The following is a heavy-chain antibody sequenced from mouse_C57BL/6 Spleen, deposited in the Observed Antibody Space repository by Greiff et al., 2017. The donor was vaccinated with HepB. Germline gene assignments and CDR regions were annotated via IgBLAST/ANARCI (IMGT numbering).Heavy chain of an antibody. CDR3: ARSGTWRWSYE. V-gene: IGHV1-82*01. CDR1: GYAFSSSW. Sequence: VQLQQSGPELVKPGASVKISCKASGYAFSSSWMNWVKQRPGKGLEWIGRIYPGDGDTNYNGKFKGKATLTADKSSSTAYMQLSSLTSEDSAVYFCARSGTWRWSYEWGQGTTLTVSS. J-gene: IGHJ2*01. CDR2: IYPGDGDT. D-gene: IGHD1-1*01.